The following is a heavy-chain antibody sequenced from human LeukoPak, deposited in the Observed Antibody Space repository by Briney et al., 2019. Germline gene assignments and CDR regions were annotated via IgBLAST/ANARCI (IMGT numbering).Heavy chain of an antibody. D-gene: IGHD5-12*01. CDR2: MNPNSGNT. Sequence: ASVKVSCKASGYTFTSYDINWVRQATGQGLEWMGWMNPNSGNTGYAQKFQGRVTMTRNTSISTAYMELSSLRPEDTAVYYCARGNSGYDYDYFDYWGQGTLVTVSS. CDR1: GYTFTSYD. J-gene: IGHJ4*02. V-gene: IGHV1-8*01. CDR3: ARGNSGYDYDYFDY.